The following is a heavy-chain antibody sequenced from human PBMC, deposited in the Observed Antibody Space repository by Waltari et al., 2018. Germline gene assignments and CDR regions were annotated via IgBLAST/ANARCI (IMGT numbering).Heavy chain of an antibody. CDR3: TNLDDFLDV. D-gene: IGHD1-1*01. CDR2: ISWNSQSI. J-gene: IGHJ6*02. CDR1: GFSFDNYA. Sequence: EAQLVESGGGLIQPCRSLRLSCSASGFSFDNYAMHWVREVPGKGLEWVASISWNSQSIGYADSVKGRFTISRDNAKKSLYLQMNSVRVEDTALYYCTNLDDFLDVWGQGTTVTVSS. V-gene: IGHV3-9*01.